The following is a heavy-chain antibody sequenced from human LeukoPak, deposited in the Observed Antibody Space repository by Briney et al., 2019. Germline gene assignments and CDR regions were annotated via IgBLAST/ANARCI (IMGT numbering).Heavy chain of an antibody. CDR1: GYRFTGYW. J-gene: IGHJ6*02. V-gene: IGHV5-51*01. CDR2: IYPGDSDT. CDR3: ASSITSGMDV. Sequence: ESLKISCRGSGYRFTGYWIAWVRQMPGKGLEWMGIIYPGDSDTRYSPPFQGQVTISADKSISTAYLQWSSLKASDTAMYYCASSITSGMDVWGQGTTVTVSS. D-gene: IGHD3-3*01.